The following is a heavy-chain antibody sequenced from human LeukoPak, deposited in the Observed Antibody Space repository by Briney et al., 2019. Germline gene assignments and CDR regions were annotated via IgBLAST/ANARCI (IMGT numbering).Heavy chain of an antibody. CDR3: TTSIAVAATNFDY. J-gene: IGHJ4*02. CDR2: IKSKTDGGTT. Sequence: GGSRRLSCAASGFTFTNAWMSWVRQAPGKGLEWVGRIKSKTDGGTTDYAAPVKGRFTISGDDSKNTLYLQMNSLKTEDTAVYYCTTSIAVAATNFDYWGQGTLVTVSS. CDR1: GFTFTNAW. V-gene: IGHV3-15*01. D-gene: IGHD6-19*01.